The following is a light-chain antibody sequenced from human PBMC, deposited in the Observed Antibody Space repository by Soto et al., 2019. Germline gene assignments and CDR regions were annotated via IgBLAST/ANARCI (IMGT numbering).Light chain of an antibody. J-gene: IGLJ1*01. CDR3: TSYSSGSPPYV. CDR1: SSDVGNYNY. Sequence: QSVLTQPASVSGSPGQSITISCTGTSSDVGNYNYVSWFQHHPGKAPKLMIYQVSYRPSGVSNRFSGSKSGNTASLTISGLQAEDEADYYCTSYSSGSPPYVFGNGTKVTV. CDR2: QVS. V-gene: IGLV2-14*01.